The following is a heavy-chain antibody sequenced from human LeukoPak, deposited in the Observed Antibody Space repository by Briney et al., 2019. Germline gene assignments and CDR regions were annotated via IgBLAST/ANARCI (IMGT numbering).Heavy chain of an antibody. Sequence: PSETLSLTCTVSGDSINNHYWSWIRQPPGKGLEYIGYIYYTGRTNYNPSLQSRVIMSLDTSENNFSLKLTSVTAADTALYYCARLLGNDSSGWPDTFDMWGQGTVVTVSS. J-gene: IGHJ3*02. V-gene: IGHV4-59*11. CDR2: IYYTGRT. CDR1: GDSINNHY. D-gene: IGHD3-22*01. CDR3: ARLLGNDSSGWPDTFDM.